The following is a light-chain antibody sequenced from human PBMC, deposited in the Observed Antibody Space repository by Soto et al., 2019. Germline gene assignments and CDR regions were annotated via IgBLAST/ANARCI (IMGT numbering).Light chain of an antibody. J-gene: IGLJ1*01. CDR2: ATD. Sequence: QSVLTQPPSVSAAPGQKVTISCSGSSSNIGVSSVSWYQQPPEAAPQLLLYATDKRSSGIPDRFAGSKAGTSATLGITGLQTGDEADYYCGAWDSSLSADVFGTGTKLTVL. V-gene: IGLV1-51*02. CDR3: GAWDSSLSADV. CDR1: SSNIGVSS.